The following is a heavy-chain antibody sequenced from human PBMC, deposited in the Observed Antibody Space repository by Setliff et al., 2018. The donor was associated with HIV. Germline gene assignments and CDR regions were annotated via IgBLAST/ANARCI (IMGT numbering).Heavy chain of an antibody. CDR2: LSHDGGLK. CDR3: VRENYHDISALGSLDM. V-gene: IGHV3-30*04. J-gene: IGHJ3*02. Sequence: GESLKISCVGSGFTFSDYPMSWVRQTPGKGLEWAAVLSHDGGLKFQADSVKGRFTISRDNSKNTVFLQMNSLRAEDTALYYCVRENYHDISALGSLDMWGQGTLVTVSS. D-gene: IGHD3-22*01. CDR1: GFTFSDYP.